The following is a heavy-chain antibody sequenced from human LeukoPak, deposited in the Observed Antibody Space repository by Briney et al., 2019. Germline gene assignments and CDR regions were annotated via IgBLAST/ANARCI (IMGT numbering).Heavy chain of an antibody. CDR3: ARDLKGVGGSSKRIGSSWYEVDY. CDR1: GYTFTSYG. J-gene: IGHJ4*02. D-gene: IGHD6-13*01. Sequence: ASVKVSCKASGYTFTSYGISWVRQAPGQGLEWMGWISAYNGNTNYAQKLQGRVTMTTDTSTSTAYMELRSLRSDDTAVYYCARDLKGVGGSSKRIGSSWYEVDYWGQGTLVTVSS. V-gene: IGHV1-18*01. CDR2: ISAYNGNT.